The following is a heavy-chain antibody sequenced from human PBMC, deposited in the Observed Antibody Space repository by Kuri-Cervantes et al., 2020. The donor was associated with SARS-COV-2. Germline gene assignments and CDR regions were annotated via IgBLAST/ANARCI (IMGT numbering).Heavy chain of an antibody. Sequence: SVKVSCKASGGTFISPSITWVRQAPGQGLEWMGRINLMFDSANYAQKVQGRVTTTADKSTRTTYMELSSLTSEDTAVYYCARVHCISVSCFSAYPLDVWGQGTTVTVSS. J-gene: IGHJ6*02. D-gene: IGHD2-2*01. CDR3: ARVHCISVSCFSAYPLDV. CDR1: GGTFISPS. CDR2: INLMFDSA. V-gene: IGHV1-69*08.